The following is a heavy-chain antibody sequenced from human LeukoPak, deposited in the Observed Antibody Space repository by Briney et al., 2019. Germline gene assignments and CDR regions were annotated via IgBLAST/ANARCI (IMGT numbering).Heavy chain of an antibody. Sequence: SETLSLTCAVYGGSFSGDFWSWIRQSPGKGLEWIGEINHGGSTTYNPSLKSRVTISVDTSKNQFSLKLSSVTAADTAVYYCARGYCTNGVCYRRRDWFDPWGQGTLVTVSS. V-gene: IGHV4-34*01. J-gene: IGHJ5*02. CDR3: ARGYCTNGVCYRRRDWFDP. D-gene: IGHD2-8*01. CDR2: INHGGST. CDR1: GGSFSGDF.